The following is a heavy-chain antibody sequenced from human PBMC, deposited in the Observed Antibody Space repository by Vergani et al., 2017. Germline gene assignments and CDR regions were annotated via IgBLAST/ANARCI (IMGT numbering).Heavy chain of an antibody. CDR1: GFTFSSYA. J-gene: IGHJ1*01. D-gene: IGHD2-21*01. CDR2: ISGSGGST. CDR3: ARDGDCGGDCSRSEYFQN. V-gene: IGHV3-23*01. Sequence: EVQLLESGGGLVQPGGSLRLSCAASGFTFSSYAMSWVRQAPGKGLEWVSAISGSGGSTYYADSVKGRFTISRDNAKNSLYLQMNSLRAEDTAVYYCARDGDCGGDCSRSEYFQNWGQGTLVTVSS.